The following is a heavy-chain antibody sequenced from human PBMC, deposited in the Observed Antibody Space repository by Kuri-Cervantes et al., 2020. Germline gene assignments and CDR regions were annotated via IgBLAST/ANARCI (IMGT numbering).Heavy chain of an antibody. CDR2: ISGYNGYT. CDR1: GYTFTGYY. CDR3: ARGGRNRDNTNFDY. Sequence: GGSLRLSCKASGYTFTGYYMHWVRQAPGQGLEWMGWISGYNGYTNYAQKLQGRVTVTTDTSTSTAYMELRSLTSDDTAVYYCARGGRNRDNTNFDYWGQGTLVTVSS. D-gene: IGHD3-16*02. V-gene: IGHV1-18*04. J-gene: IGHJ4*02.